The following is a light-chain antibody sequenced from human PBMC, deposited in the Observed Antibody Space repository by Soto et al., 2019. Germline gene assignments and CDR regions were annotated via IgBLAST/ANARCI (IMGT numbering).Light chain of an antibody. V-gene: IGKV3-15*01. CDR1: QSVSSN. CDR3: QQYDIWPPYT. Sequence: EIVMTRSPATLSLSPGERATLSCRASQSVSSNLAWYQQKPGQAPRLLIYGASTRATGIPARFSGSGSGTEFTVTISSLQSEDFAIYYCQQYDIWPPYTFGQGTKVDIK. J-gene: IGKJ2*01. CDR2: GAS.